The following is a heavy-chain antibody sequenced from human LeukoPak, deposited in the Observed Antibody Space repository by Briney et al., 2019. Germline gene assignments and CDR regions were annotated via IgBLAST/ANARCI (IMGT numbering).Heavy chain of an antibody. Sequence: SETLSLTCAVYGGSFSGHYWSWIRQSPGKGLEWIGEILHSGGTNYDPSLKSRVTVSEDASKNQFSLQLNSVTPEDTAVYYCAKNYGDSNWFDPWGQGTLVTVSS. CDR3: AKNYGDSNWFDP. CDR2: ILHSGGT. V-gene: IGHV4-34*12. CDR1: GGSFSGHY. D-gene: IGHD4-17*01. J-gene: IGHJ5*02.